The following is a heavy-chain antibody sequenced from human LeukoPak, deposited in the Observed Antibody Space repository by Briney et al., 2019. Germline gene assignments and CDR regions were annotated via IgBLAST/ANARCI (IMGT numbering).Heavy chain of an antibody. CDR2: IKQGGGEI. J-gene: IGHJ4*02. CDR1: GFTFSKYW. D-gene: IGHD3-16*01. Sequence: GGSLRLSCVASGFTFSKYWMSWVRQVPRKGLEWVANIKQGGGEIYYVDSVKGRFTISRDNAKNSLYLQMNSLRAEDTALYHCAKSSVLDYWGQGTLVTVSS. V-gene: IGHV3-7*03. CDR3: AKSSVLDY.